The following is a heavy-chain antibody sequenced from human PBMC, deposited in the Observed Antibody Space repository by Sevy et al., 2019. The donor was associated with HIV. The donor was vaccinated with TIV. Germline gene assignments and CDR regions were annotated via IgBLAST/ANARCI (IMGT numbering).Heavy chain of an antibody. J-gene: IGHJ4*02. D-gene: IGHD6-13*01. CDR1: GFTFSYSG. V-gene: IGHV3-30*02. Sequence: GESLKISCAASGFTFSYSGMHWVRQAPGQGLEWVTFIQYDGNNKYYADSVKGRFTISRDNSKNTLYLQMNSLRSDDTAVYYCAKNTAAVGTGGFDYWGQGTLVTVSS. CDR3: AKNTAAVGTGGFDY. CDR2: IQYDGNNK.